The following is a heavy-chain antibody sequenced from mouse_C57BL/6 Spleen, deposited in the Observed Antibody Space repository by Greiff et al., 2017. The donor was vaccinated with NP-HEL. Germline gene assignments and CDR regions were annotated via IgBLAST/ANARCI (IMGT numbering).Heavy chain of an antibody. V-gene: IGHV1-4*01. J-gene: IGHJ4*01. Sequence: QVQLQQSGAELSRPGASVKMSCKASGYTFTSYTMHWVKQRPGQGLEWIGYINPSSGYTKYNQKFKDKATLTADKSSSTAYMQLSSLTSEDSAVYYCARSITTDYYAMDYWGQGTSVTVSS. CDR2: INPSSGYT. D-gene: IGHD1-1*01. CDR1: GYTFTSYT. CDR3: ARSITTDYYAMDY.